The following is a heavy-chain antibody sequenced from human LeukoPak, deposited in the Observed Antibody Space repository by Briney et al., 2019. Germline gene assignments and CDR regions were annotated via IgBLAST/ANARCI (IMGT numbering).Heavy chain of an antibody. CDR1: GFTFSSYA. V-gene: IGHV3-23*01. J-gene: IGHJ4*02. Sequence: GGSLRLSCAASGFTFSSYAMSWVRQAPGKGLEWVSAISGSGGSTYYADSVKGRFTISRDNSKNTLYLQMNSLRAEDTAVYCCAKDPEVDYDFWSGYLLHWGQGTLVTVSS. CDR3: AKDPEVDYDFWSGYLLH. CDR2: ISGSGGST. D-gene: IGHD3-3*01.